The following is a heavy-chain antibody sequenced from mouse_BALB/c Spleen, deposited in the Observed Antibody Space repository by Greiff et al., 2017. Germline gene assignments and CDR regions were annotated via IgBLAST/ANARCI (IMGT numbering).Heavy chain of an antibody. CDR1: GFNIKDYY. CDR2: IDPENGNT. D-gene: IGHD2-1*01. CDR3: ARDLLWRYFDY. J-gene: IGHJ2*01. Sequence: EVQVVESGAELVRPGALVKLSCKASGFNIKDYYMHWVKQRPEQGLEWIGWIDPENGNTIYDPKFQGKASITADTSSNTAYLQLSSLTSEDTAVYYCARDLLWRYFDYWGQGTTLTVSS. V-gene: IGHV14-1*02.